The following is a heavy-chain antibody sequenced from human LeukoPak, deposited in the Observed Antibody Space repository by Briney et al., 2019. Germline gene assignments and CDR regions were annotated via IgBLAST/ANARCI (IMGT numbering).Heavy chain of an antibody. V-gene: IGHV1-2*02. Sequence: GASVKVSCKASGYIFTGYYIHWVRQAPEQGLEWMGWINPNTGGTNYAQDFQGRVTMTRDTSISTAYMELSRLRSDDTAVYYCARGYCSGGSCPYDYWGQGTLVTVTS. CDR1: GYIFTGYY. D-gene: IGHD2-15*01. J-gene: IGHJ4*02. CDR3: ARGYCSGGSCPYDY. CDR2: INPNTGGT.